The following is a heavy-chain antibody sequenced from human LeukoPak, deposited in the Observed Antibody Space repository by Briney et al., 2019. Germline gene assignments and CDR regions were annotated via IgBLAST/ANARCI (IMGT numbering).Heavy chain of an antibody. D-gene: IGHD3-9*01. Sequence: QTLSLTCAVSGGSISSGGYSWSWIRQPPGKALEWLALIYWDDDKRYSPSLKSRLTITKDTSKNQVVLTMTNMDPVDTATYYCAHAPFAYDILTGYNYWGQGTLVTVSS. CDR3: AHAPFAYDILTGYNY. CDR1: GGSISSGGYS. CDR2: IYWDDDK. J-gene: IGHJ4*02. V-gene: IGHV2-5*08.